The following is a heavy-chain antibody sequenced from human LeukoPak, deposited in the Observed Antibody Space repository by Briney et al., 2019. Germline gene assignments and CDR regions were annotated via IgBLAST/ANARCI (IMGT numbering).Heavy chain of an antibody. J-gene: IGHJ6*02. V-gene: IGHV1-2*04. Sequence: ASVKVSCKASGYTFTGYYMHWVRQAPGQGLEWMGWINPNSGGTNYAQKFRGWVTMTRDTSISTAYMELSRLRSDDTAVYYCARRGSGGRDYYGMDVWGQGTTVTVSS. CDR2: INPNSGGT. CDR1: GYTFTGYY. CDR3: ARRGSGGRDYYGMDV. D-gene: IGHD2-15*01.